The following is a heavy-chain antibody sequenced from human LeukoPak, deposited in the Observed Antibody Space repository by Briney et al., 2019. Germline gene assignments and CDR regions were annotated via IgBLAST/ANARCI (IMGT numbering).Heavy chain of an antibody. CDR3: ARPLDSSNNYFDY. V-gene: IGHV3-21*01. CDR2: ISSSSNYV. J-gene: IGHJ4*02. D-gene: IGHD6-13*01. Sequence: GGSLRLSCAASGFTFSRNAMNWVRQAPGKGQEWVSFISSSSNYVSYADSVKGRFTISRDNAKNSLYLQMNSLRAEDTAVYYCARPLDSSNNYFDYWGQGTLVTVSA. CDR1: GFTFSRNA.